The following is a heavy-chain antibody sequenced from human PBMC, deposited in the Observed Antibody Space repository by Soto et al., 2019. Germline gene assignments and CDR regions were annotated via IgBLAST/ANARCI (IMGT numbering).Heavy chain of an antibody. CDR3: ARHGCSSGGCAYYYYSYGMDV. V-gene: IGHV4-4*02. D-gene: IGHD2-15*01. CDR2: VYYSGSA. J-gene: IGHJ6*02. CDR1: NVYISRGNW. Sequence: ETMSLTCTVSNVYISRGNWWTWVRQPPGRGLEWIGQVYYSGSAYYTPSLKSRLTISVDTSKNQFSLKLSSVTAADTAVYYCARHGCSSGGCAYYYYSYGMDVWGQGTTVTVSS.